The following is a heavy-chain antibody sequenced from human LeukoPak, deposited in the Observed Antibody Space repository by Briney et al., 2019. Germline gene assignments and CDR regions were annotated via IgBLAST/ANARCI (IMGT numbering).Heavy chain of an antibody. V-gene: IGHV3-30-3*01. D-gene: IGHD3-22*01. J-gene: IGHJ3*02. CDR3: ARAPMSYDSSGFGGAFDI. CDR1: GFTFSNYA. Sequence: PGGSLRLSCAASGFTFSNYAMHWVRQAPGKGLEWVAVISYDGTNKYYAASVNGRFTISRDNSKNTMYLQMNSLRAEDTAMYYCARAPMSYDSSGFGGAFDIWGQGTMVTVSS. CDR2: ISYDGTNK.